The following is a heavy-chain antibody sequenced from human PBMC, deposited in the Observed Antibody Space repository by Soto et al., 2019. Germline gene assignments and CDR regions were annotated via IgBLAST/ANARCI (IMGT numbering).Heavy chain of an antibody. Sequence: QVQLVESGGGVVQPGRSLRLSCAASGFTFSNYGMHWVRQAPGKGLEWVAVISFDGNTKYYGDSVIGRFIVSRDNSKNILYVQMNSLRPEDTAASYCVKSKDLSGNDFKFDHWGQGTLVTVSS. CDR1: GFTFSNYG. V-gene: IGHV3-30*18. CDR3: VKSKDLSGNDFKFDH. D-gene: IGHD3-16*01. J-gene: IGHJ4*02. CDR2: ISFDGNTK.